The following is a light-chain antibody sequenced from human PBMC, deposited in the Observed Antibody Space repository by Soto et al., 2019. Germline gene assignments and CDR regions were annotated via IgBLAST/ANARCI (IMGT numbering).Light chain of an antibody. Sequence: QSALTQPPSASGSPGQSVTISCTGTSSDADNYDYVSWYQQHPGKVPKLIIYEVSNRPSGVPDRFSGSKSGSTASLTVSGLQTEDEADYYCSSYAGGNSVVFGGGTKLTVL. CDR2: EVS. CDR1: SSDADNYDY. J-gene: IGLJ2*01. V-gene: IGLV2-8*01. CDR3: SSYAGGNSVV.